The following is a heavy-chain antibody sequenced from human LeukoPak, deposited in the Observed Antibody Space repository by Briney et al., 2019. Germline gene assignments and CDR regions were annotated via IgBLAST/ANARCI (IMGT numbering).Heavy chain of an antibody. CDR3: ARESSIAVAGPHAFDI. CDR1: GGSISSGTYY. J-gene: IGHJ3*02. V-gene: IGHV4-61*02. D-gene: IGHD6-19*01. Sequence: PSETLSLTCTVSGGSISSGTYYWSWIRQPAGKGLEWIGRIFTRGSTDYNPSLKSRVTISVDTSKNQFSLKLSSVTAADTAVYYCARESSIAVAGPHAFDIWGQGTMVTVSS. CDR2: IFTRGST.